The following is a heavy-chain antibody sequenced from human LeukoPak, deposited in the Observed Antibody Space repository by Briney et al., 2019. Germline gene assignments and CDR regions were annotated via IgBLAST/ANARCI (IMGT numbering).Heavy chain of an antibody. V-gene: IGHV4-59*01. CDR2: IYYSGSS. CDR3: ARGDYDYTFSGGFDY. D-gene: IGHD4-4*01. J-gene: IGHJ4*02. Sequence: SETLSLTCTVSGGSISSYYWSWIRQPPGKGLEWIGYIYYSGSSNYNPSLKSQVTISVDTSKNQFSLKLSSVTAADTAVYYCARGDYDYTFSGGFDYWGQGTLVTVSS. CDR1: GGSISSYY.